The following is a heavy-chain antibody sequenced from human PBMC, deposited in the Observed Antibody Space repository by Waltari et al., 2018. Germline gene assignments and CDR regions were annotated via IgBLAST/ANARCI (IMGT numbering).Heavy chain of an antibody. CDR3: ARSFDFWSGYPLDY. J-gene: IGHJ4*02. Sequence: QVQLQESGPGLVKPSEKLSLICSVSGDSITNYYWGWVRQPPGNGLEWIGYIAHSGSTRYNPSLKSRVTISVDTSKKQFSLRLDSVTAADTAVYYCARSFDFWSGYPLDYWGQGTLVTVSS. D-gene: IGHD3-3*01. CDR1: GDSITNYY. CDR2: IAHSGST. V-gene: IGHV4-59*01.